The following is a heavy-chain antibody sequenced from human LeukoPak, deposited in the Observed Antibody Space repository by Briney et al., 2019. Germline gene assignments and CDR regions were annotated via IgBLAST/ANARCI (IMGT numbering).Heavy chain of an antibody. CDR3: ARVGYCSGGSCYWYFDL. Sequence: GGSLRLSCAASGFTFRSYAMSWVRQAPGKGLEWVSTISAGGGTTYYADSVKGRFTISRDNAKNTLYLQMNSLRAEDTAVYYCARVGYCSGGSCYWYFDLWGRGTLVTVSS. J-gene: IGHJ2*01. V-gene: IGHV3-23*01. CDR2: ISAGGGTT. CDR1: GFTFRSYA. D-gene: IGHD2-15*01.